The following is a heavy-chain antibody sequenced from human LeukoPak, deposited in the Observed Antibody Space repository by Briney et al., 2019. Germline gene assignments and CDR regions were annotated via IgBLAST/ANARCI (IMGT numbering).Heavy chain of an antibody. CDR1: GGSISSYY. CDR2: IYTGGST. Sequence: SETLSLTCTVSGGSISSYYWSWIRQPAGKGLEWIGRIYTGGSTNYNPSLKSRVTMSVDTSKNQFSLKLSSVTAADTAVYYCAREGPVLRFLEWSANPHYYYYMDVWGKGTTVTVSS. J-gene: IGHJ6*03. V-gene: IGHV4-4*07. D-gene: IGHD3-3*01. CDR3: AREGPVLRFLEWSANPHYYYYMDV.